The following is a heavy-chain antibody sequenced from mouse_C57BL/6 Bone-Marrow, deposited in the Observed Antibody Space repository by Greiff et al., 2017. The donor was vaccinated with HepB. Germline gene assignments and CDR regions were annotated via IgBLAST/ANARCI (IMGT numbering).Heavy chain of an antibody. CDR3: TTYPTGFAY. J-gene: IGHJ3*01. CDR1: GFNIKDDY. Sequence: VQLQQSGAELVRPGASVKLSCTASGFNIKDDYMHWVKQRPEQGLEWIGWIDPENGDTEYASKFQGKATITADTSSNTAYLQLSSLTSEDTAVYYCTTYPTGFAYWGQGTLVTVSA. V-gene: IGHV14-4*01. CDR2: IDPENGDT.